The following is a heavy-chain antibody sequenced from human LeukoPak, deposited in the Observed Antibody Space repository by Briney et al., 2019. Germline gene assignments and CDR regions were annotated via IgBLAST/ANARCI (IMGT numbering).Heavy chain of an antibody. Sequence: ASVEVSCKASGGTFSSYAISWVRQAPGQGLEWMGGIIPIFGTANYAQKFQGRVTITADESTSTAYMELSSLRSEDTAVYYCARGRDGYNLDSYWGQGTLVTVSS. J-gene: IGHJ4*02. V-gene: IGHV1-69*13. CDR3: ARGRDGYNLDSY. CDR1: GGTFSSYA. D-gene: IGHD5-24*01. CDR2: IIPIFGTA.